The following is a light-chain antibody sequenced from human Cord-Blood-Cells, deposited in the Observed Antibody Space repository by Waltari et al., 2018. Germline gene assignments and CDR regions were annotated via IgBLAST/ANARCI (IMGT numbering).Light chain of an antibody. V-gene: IGKV3-20*01. CDR1: QSVSSSY. J-gene: IGKJ1*01. Sequence: EIVLTQSPGTLSLSPGERATLSCRASQSVSSSYLAWYQQKPGQAPRLLIYCASSRATGIPDRFSVSGSGTDFTLTISRLEPEDFAVYYCQQYGSSWTFGQGTKVEIK. CDR3: QQYGSSWT. CDR2: CAS.